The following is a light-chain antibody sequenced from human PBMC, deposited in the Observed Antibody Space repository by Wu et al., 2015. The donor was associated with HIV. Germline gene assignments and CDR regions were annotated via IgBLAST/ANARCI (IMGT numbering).Light chain of an antibody. CDR1: QNIKRY. CDR3: QQSYTLPRT. CDR2: AAS. Sequence: DIQMTQSPSSLSASVGDRVTISCRASQNIKRYLNWYQQIPGQAPKLLIYAASTLQSGVPSRFSGRASGTDFTLTISSLQPEDFAVYYCQQSYTLPRTFGGGPRLRS. V-gene: IGKV1-39*01. J-gene: IGKJ4*01.